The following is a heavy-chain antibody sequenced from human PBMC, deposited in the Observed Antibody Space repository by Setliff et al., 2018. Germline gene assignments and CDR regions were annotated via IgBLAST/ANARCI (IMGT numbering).Heavy chain of an antibody. Sequence: ASVKVSCKVSGYTLTELSMHWVRQAPGKGLEWMGGFDPEDGETIYAQKFRGRVIMTEDTSTDTAYMELSSLRSEDTAVYYCATNSGGNTIDAFDIWGQGTMVTVS. CDR3: ATNSGGNTIDAFDI. V-gene: IGHV1-24*01. J-gene: IGHJ3*02. CDR1: GYTLTELS. D-gene: IGHD2-15*01. CDR2: FDPEDGET.